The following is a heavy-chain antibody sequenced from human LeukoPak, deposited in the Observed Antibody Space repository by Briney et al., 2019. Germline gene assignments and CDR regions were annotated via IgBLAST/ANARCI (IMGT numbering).Heavy chain of an antibody. CDR1: GGPISRGTYY. CDR3: ARLRNYGNSPNWFDP. CDR2: IYATGNT. D-gene: IGHD3-16*01. V-gene: IGHV4-61*02. Sequence: PSQTLSLTCTVSGGPISRGTYYWSWIRQPAGKGLEWIGRIYATGNTKYNPSLKGRVSISLDTSKNQFSLKLSSVTAADTAIYYCARLRNYGNSPNWFDPWGQGTLVTVSS. J-gene: IGHJ5*02.